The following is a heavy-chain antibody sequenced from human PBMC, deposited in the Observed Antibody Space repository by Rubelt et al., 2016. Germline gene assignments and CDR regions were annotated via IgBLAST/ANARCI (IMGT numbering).Heavy chain of an antibody. CDR1: GYTLTELS. Sequence: QVQLVQSGAEVKKPGASVKVSCKVSGYTLTELSMHWVRQAPGKGHEWMGGLDTEDGETIYDQQCHGRVTITEVTPAATACMGLRGLRSADPAVYYCATFGGSYYSLWGFGYWGQGTLVTVSS. CDR2: LDTEDGET. CDR3: ATFGGSYYSLWGFGY. V-gene: IGHV1-24*01. D-gene: IGHD2-15*01. J-gene: IGHJ4*02.